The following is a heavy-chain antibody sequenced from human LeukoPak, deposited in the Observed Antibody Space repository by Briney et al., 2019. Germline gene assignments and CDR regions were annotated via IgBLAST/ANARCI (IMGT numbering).Heavy chain of an antibody. Sequence: SETLSLTCTVSGGSISSYYWSWIRQPPGKGLEWIGYIYYSGSTNYNPSLKSRVTISVDTSKNQFSLKLSSVTAADTAVYYCARMPRFGAVPYYFDYWGQGTLVTVSS. CDR1: GGSISSYY. D-gene: IGHD3-3*01. J-gene: IGHJ4*02. V-gene: IGHV4-59*01. CDR2: IYYSGST. CDR3: ARMPRFGAVPYYFDY.